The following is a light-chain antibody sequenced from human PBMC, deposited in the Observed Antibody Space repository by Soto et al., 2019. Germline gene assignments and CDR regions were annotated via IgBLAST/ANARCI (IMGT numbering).Light chain of an antibody. J-gene: IGLJ1*01. Sequence: QSVLTQPPSVSAAPGQKVTISCSGSSSNIGNNYVSWYQQLPGTAPKLLIYDNNKRPSGIPDRFSGSKSGTSATLVITGLQTGDEADYDCGTWDSSLSAGGVFGTGTKLTVL. CDR3: GTWDSSLSAGGV. CDR2: DNN. CDR1: SSNIGNNY. V-gene: IGLV1-51*01.